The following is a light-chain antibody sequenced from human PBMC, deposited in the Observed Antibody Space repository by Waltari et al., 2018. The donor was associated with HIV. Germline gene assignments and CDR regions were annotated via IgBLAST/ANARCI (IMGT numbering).Light chain of an antibody. V-gene: IGLV2-14*01. J-gene: IGLJ1*01. Sequence: QSALTQPASVSGSPGQSITISCTGTSTDVGGYKYVYWYQQHPGKAPKLMIYDVSNRTFGVCTRFSGSRSGNTASLTISGIRAEDEADYFCSSYTSSRTRYYVLGTGTEVTVL. CDR2: DVS. CDR1: STDVGGYKY. CDR3: SSYTSSRTRYYV.